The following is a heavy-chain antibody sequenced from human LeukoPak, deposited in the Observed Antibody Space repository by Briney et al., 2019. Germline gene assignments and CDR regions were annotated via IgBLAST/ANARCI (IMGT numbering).Heavy chain of an antibody. CDR2: IRGSGGST. D-gene: IGHD2-15*01. J-gene: IGHJ3*02. Sequence: GGSLRLSCAASGFSFSSYAMNWVRQGPGKGLEWVSDIRGSGGSTNYADSVKGRFTISRDNSKNTAYLQMNSLKTEDTAVYYCTRLPGAIWGQGTMVTVSS. V-gene: IGHV3-23*01. CDR3: TRLPGAI. CDR1: GFSFSSYA.